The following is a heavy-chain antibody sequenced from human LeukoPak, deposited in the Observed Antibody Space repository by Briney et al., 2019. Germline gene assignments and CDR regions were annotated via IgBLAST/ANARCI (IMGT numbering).Heavy chain of an antibody. CDR1: GGTFSSYG. D-gene: IGHD1-1*01. Sequence: SVKVSCKASGGTFSSYGINWVRQAPGLGLEWMARIIPVVGILNYAQKFQGRVTITADNSTSTAYMELSSLRSDDTAVYYCARGGSYYFYNGMDVWGQGTTVTVSS. J-gene: IGHJ6*02. V-gene: IGHV1-69*04. CDR2: IIPVVGIL. CDR3: ARGGSYYFYNGMDV.